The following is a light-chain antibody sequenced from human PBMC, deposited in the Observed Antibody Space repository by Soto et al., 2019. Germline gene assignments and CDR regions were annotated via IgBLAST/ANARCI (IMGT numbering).Light chain of an antibody. V-gene: IGKV1-27*01. CDR3: QKYNSAPQT. CDR1: QGISNY. CDR2: AAS. J-gene: IGKJ1*01. Sequence: DIQMTQSPSSLSASVGDRVTITCRASQGISNYLAWYQQKPGEVPNVLIFAASTLQSGVPSRFSGSGSGTDFTLTISSLQPEDVATYYCQKYNSAPQTFGQGTKVDIK.